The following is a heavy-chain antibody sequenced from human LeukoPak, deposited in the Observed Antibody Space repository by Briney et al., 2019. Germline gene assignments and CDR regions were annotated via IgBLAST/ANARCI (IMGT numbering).Heavy chain of an antibody. CDR3: ARDLSSGSCYRTFDY. V-gene: IGHV3-30-3*01. Sequence: GGSLRLSCAASGFTFSSYAMHWVRQAPGKGLEWVAVISYDGSNKYYADSVKGRFTISRDSSKNTLYLQMNSLRAEGTAVYYCARDLSSGSCYRTFDYWGQETLVTVPS. D-gene: IGHD1-26*01. CDR1: GFTFSSYA. CDR2: ISYDGSNK. J-gene: IGHJ4*02.